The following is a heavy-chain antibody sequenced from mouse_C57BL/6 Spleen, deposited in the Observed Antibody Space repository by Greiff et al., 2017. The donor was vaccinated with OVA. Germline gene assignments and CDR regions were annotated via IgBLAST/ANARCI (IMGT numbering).Heavy chain of an antibody. Sequence: EVMLVESGAELVRPGASVKLSCTASGFNIKDDYTHWVKQRPEQGLEWIGWIDPENGDTEYASKFQGKATITADTSSNTAYLQLSSLTSEDTAVYYCTTLYAMDYWGQGTSVTVSS. J-gene: IGHJ4*01. CDR3: TTLYAMDY. V-gene: IGHV14-4*01. CDR1: GFNIKDDY. CDR2: IDPENGDT.